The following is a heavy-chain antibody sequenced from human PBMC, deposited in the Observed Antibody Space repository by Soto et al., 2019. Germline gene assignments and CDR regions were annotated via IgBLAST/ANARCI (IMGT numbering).Heavy chain of an antibody. V-gene: IGHV4-34*01. Sequence: PSENLSLSCAVYGGSFSGYYWSWIRQPPGKGLEWIGEINHSGSTNYNPSLKSRVTISVDTSKNQFSLKLSSVTAADTAVYYCARRKVAGRSGHYYYGMDVWGQGTTVT. CDR3: ARRKVAGRSGHYYYGMDV. J-gene: IGHJ6*02. CDR1: GGSFSGYY. CDR2: INHSGST. D-gene: IGHD6-19*01.